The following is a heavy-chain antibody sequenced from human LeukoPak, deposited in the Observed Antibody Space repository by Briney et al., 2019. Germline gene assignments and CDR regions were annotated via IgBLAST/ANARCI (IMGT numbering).Heavy chain of an antibody. Sequence: GGSLRLSCAASGFTFDDYAMHWVRQAPGKGLEWVSGISWNSGSIGYADSVKGRFTISRDNAKNSLYLQMNSLRAEDTALYYCAKDIDSSSDAFDIWGQGTMVTVSS. CDR3: AKDIDSSSDAFDI. CDR1: GFTFDDYA. D-gene: IGHD2-2*01. J-gene: IGHJ3*02. V-gene: IGHV3-9*01. CDR2: ISWNSGSI.